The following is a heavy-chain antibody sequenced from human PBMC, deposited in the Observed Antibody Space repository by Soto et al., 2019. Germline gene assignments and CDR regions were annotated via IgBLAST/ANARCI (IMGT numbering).Heavy chain of an antibody. J-gene: IGHJ5*02. V-gene: IGHV1-18*01. Sequence: ASVKVSCKASGYTFTSYGISWVRQAPGQGLEWMGWISAYNGNTNYAQKLQGRVTMTTDTSTSTAYMELRSLRSDDTAVYYCARALEYSSGWYGTWWFDPWGQGTLVTSPQ. CDR3: ARALEYSSGWYGTWWFDP. CDR2: ISAYNGNT. D-gene: IGHD6-19*01. CDR1: GYTFTSYG.